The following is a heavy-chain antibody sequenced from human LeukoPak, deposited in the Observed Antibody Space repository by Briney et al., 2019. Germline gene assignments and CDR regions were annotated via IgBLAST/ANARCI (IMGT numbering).Heavy chain of an antibody. D-gene: IGHD6-19*01. CDR1: GGSISSHF. J-gene: IGHJ4*02. CDR2: IYNSGTT. Sequence: PSETLSLTCTGSGGSISSHFWGWIRQPPGKGLEWIGNIYNSGTTNYNPSLKSGVTISVDTSKNQLSLQLTSVTAADTAVYYCTKATQWLAFDYWGRGTLVTVSS. V-gene: IGHV4-59*11. CDR3: TKATQWLAFDY.